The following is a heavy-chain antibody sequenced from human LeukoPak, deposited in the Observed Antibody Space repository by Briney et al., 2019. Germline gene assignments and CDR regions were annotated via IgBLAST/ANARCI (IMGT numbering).Heavy chain of an antibody. J-gene: IGHJ5*02. Sequence: SETLSLTCAVYGGSFSGCYWSWIRQPPGKGLEWIGEINHSGSTNYNPSLKSRVTISVDTSKNQFSLKLSSVTAADTAVYYCARHRCSGGSCYPMNWFDLWGQGTLVTVSS. CDR1: GGSFSGCY. V-gene: IGHV4-34*01. D-gene: IGHD2-15*01. CDR2: INHSGST. CDR3: ARHRCSGGSCYPMNWFDL.